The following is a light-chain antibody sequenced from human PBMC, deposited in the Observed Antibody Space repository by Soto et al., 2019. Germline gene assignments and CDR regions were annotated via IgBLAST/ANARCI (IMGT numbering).Light chain of an antibody. CDR2: EVS. Sequence: QSALTQPASVSGSPGQSITISCTGTSRDVGGHNYVSWHQQHPGKAPKVIITEVSNRPSGVSNRFSGSKSGNTASLTISGLQAEDEADYYCSSYISSSTFVVFGGGTKLTVL. CDR3: SSYISSSTFVV. V-gene: IGLV2-14*01. CDR1: SRDVGGHNY. J-gene: IGLJ2*01.